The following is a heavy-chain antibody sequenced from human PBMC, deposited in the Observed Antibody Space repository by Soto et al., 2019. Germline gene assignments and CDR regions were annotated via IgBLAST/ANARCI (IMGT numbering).Heavy chain of an antibody. CDR3: AREGYCSSTSCYMRDYYYYGMDV. CDR1: GYTFTSYG. D-gene: IGHD2-2*02. CDR2: IGAYNGNT. Sequence: ASVKVSCKASGYTFTSYGISWVRQAPGQGLEWMGWIGAYNGNTNYAQKLQGRVTMTTDTSTSTAYMELRSLRSDDTAVYYCAREGYCSSTSCYMRDYYYYGMDVWGQGTTVTVSS. V-gene: IGHV1-18*01. J-gene: IGHJ6*02.